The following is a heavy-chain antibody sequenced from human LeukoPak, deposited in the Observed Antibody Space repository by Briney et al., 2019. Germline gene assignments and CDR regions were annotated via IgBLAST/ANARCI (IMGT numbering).Heavy chain of an antibody. CDR2: VSSDGYNK. Sequence: GGSLRLSCAASGFTFSRSGLHWVRQAPGKGLEWVAVVSSDGYNKYYTDSVKGRFTISRDNSKNTLYLQMNSLRAEDTAVYYCARSDYVDAFDIWGQGTMVTVSS. V-gene: IGHV3-30*03. D-gene: IGHD4-17*01. J-gene: IGHJ3*02. CDR3: ARSDYVDAFDI. CDR1: GFTFSRSG.